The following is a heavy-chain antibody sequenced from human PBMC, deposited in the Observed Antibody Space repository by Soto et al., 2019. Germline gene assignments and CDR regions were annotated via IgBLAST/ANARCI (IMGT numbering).Heavy chain of an antibody. CDR3: ATGRVYFGSQY. D-gene: IGHD3-10*01. CDR1: GGSITSYY. CDR2: IYYNGNF. V-gene: IGHV4-59*01. Sequence: QVQLQESGPGLVKPLETLSLTCTVPGGSITSYYWSWVRQPPGKGLEWIGYIYYNGNFNYNPSLKFRLIISLDPSKNQVSLRLISVTVADTAVYYGATGRVYFGSQYWGQGTLVTVSS. J-gene: IGHJ4*02.